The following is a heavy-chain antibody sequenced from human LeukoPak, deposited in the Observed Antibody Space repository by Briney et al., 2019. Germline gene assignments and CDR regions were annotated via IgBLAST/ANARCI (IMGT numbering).Heavy chain of an antibody. CDR3: ASCPTPSNCYGLQLGR. J-gene: IGHJ4*02. D-gene: IGHD6-25*01. CDR1: GFAFNNYA. CDR2: ISGDGGGI. V-gene: IGHV3-23*01. Sequence: GGSLRLSCAASGFAFNNYAMSWVRQVPGKGLEWVSLISGDGGGIFYADSVTGRFTISRDNSENTLYLQMNSLRAEDTALYYCASCPTPSNCYGLQLGRWGQGTLVSVSS.